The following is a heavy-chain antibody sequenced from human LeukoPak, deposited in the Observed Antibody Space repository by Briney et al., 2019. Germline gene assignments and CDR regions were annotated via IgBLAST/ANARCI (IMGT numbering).Heavy chain of an antibody. CDR3: ARAPDYGDSPDAFDI. Sequence: SETLSLTCTVSGGSITNSTFYWGWIRQPPGKGLEWIGSFFFSGKTYCNPSLKSRVTISVDTSKNQFSLKVRSVTVTDTAVYYCARAPDYGDSPDAFDIWGQGTMVTVSS. CDR1: GGSITNSTFY. V-gene: IGHV4-39*07. J-gene: IGHJ3*02. CDR2: FFFSGKT. D-gene: IGHD4-17*01.